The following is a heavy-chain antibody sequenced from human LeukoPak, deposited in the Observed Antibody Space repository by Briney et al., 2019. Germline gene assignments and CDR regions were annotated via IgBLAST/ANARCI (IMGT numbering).Heavy chain of an antibody. CDR2: ISGGGGST. CDR1: GFTFSSYA. J-gene: IGHJ4*02. V-gene: IGHV3-23*01. CDR3: ANRLQDYFDY. Sequence: GGSLRLSCAASGFTFSSYAMSWVRQAPGKGLEWVSAISGGGGSTYYADSVKGRFTISRDNSKNTLYLRMNSLRAEDTAVYYCANRLQDYFDYWGQGTLVTVSS.